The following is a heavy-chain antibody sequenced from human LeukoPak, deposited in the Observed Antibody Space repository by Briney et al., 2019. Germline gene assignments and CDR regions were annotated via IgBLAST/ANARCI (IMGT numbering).Heavy chain of an antibody. J-gene: IGHJ4*02. CDR3: ARVRYYYDSSGYYHLFDY. CDR1: GGSFSGYY. Sequence: SETLSLTCAVYGGSFSGYYWSWIRQPPGKGLEWIGYIYYSGSTNYNPSLKSRVTISVDTSKNQFSPKLSSVTAADTAVYYCARVRYYYDSSGYYHLFDYWGQGTLVTVSS. V-gene: IGHV4-59*01. D-gene: IGHD3-22*01. CDR2: IYYSGST.